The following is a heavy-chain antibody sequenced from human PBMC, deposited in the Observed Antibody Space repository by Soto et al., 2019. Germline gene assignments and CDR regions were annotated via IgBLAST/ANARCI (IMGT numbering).Heavy chain of an antibody. Sequence: QVQLQESGPGLVKPSQTLSLTRTVSGGSISSGDYYWSWIRQPPGKGLEWIGYIYYSGSTYYNPSLKSRVTRSVATSKNQFSLKLSSVTAADTAVYYCARDSSSWYKRGWERPRETKGGNAFDIWGQGTMVTVSS. J-gene: IGHJ3*02. CDR3: ARDSSSWYKRGWERPRETKGGNAFDI. D-gene: IGHD6-13*01. CDR1: GGSISSGDYY. CDR2: IYYSGST. V-gene: IGHV4-30-4*01.